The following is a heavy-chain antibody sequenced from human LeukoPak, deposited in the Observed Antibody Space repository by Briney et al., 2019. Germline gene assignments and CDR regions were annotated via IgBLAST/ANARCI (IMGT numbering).Heavy chain of an antibody. CDR2: ISKSGDTI. CDR1: GFTLSHYA. J-gene: IGHJ4*02. D-gene: IGHD2-2*01. V-gene: IGHV3-11*04. CDR3: ARGHIVVVPAVLDY. Sequence: GALKLSCSGPGFTLSHYAMGWVRPAPGEGLEWVSYISKSGDTIYYADSVKGRFTISRDNAKNSLYLQMNSLRAEDTAVYYCARGHIVVVPAVLDYWGQGTLVTVSS.